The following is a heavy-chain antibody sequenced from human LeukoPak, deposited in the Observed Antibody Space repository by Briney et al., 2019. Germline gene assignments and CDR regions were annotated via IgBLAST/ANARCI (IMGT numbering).Heavy chain of an antibody. CDR3: AKTHCGGGSCDKFDS. V-gene: IGHV4-4*07. J-gene: IGHJ5*01. CDR2: VYASGTT. CDR1: GASVSTYF. D-gene: IGHD2-21*01. Sequence: SATLSLTCTVSGASVSTYFWSWIRQPAGKTMEWIGRVYASGTTYYNPSLRSRVTLSIDTSKNQFSLSLNSATAADTAVYYCAKTHCGGGSCDKFDSWGQGILVTVSS.